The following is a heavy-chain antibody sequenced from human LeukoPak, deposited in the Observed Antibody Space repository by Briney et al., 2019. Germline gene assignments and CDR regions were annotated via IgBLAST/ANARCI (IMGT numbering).Heavy chain of an antibody. CDR2: IYYSGST. Sequence: SETLSLTCTVSGGSISSHFWSWIRQPPGKGLEWIWYIYYSGSTNYNPSLKSRVTISVDTSKNQFSLTLSSVTAADTAVYYCARYYYDSSGYYIDGHFDYWGQGTLVTVSS. D-gene: IGHD3-22*01. CDR3: ARYYYDSSGYYIDGHFDY. CDR1: GGSISSHF. V-gene: IGHV4-59*11. J-gene: IGHJ4*02.